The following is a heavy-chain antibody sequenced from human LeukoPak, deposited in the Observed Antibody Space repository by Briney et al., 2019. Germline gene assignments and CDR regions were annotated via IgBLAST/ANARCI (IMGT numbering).Heavy chain of an antibody. J-gene: IGHJ4*02. CDR2: IYFGGTT. CDR3: VAGEDLDY. V-gene: IGHV3-53*01. CDR1: GFTVSSNY. Sequence: PGGSLRLSCAASGFTVSSNYMTWVRQAPGQGLEWVSVIYFGGTTYYADSVKGRFTISRDNTKNTLYLQMNSLRAGDTAVYFPVAGEDLDYWGQGTLVTVSS. D-gene: IGHD6-19*01.